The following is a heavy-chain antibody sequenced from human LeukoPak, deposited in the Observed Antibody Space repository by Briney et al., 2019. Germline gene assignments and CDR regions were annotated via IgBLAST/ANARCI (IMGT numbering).Heavy chain of an antibody. CDR2: IGSSSSPI. Sequence: GGSLRLSCAASGFTFSAYSMNWVRQAPEKGLEWVSYIGSSSSPIYYADSVKGRFTISRDNAKNSLYLQMESLRAEDTAVYYCARDQAYSFDYWGQGTLVTVSS. CDR1: GFTFSAYS. J-gene: IGHJ4*02. V-gene: IGHV3-48*01. D-gene: IGHD4-11*01. CDR3: ARDQAYSFDY.